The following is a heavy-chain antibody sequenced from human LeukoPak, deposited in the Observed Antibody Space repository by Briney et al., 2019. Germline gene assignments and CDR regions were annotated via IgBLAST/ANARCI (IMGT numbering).Heavy chain of an antibody. D-gene: IGHD3-22*01. CDR1: GFTFSSYW. Sequence: GGSLRLSCEASGFTFSSYWMSWVRQAPGKGLEWVAFIWYDGSNKHYADSVKGRFTISRDNSEDTLYLQMNSLRAEGTAVYYCAKSSYYDASGYYREYYFDYWGQGTLVTVSS. CDR3: AKSSYYDASGYYREYYFDY. V-gene: IGHV3-30*02. CDR2: IWYDGSNK. J-gene: IGHJ4*02.